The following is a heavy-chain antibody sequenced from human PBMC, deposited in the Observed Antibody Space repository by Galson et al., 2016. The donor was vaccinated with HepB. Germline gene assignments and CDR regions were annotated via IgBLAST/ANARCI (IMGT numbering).Heavy chain of an antibody. CDR2: VYSSGST. V-gene: IGHV4-61*02. Sequence: TLSLTCSVSGGAISVGSHYWSWIRQPAGKGLEWIGRVYSSGSTNYSPFLKSRVTISVDTSKNQFSPRLSSVTAADTAVYYWARDVGGAVKTPMTYDHYYYMDVWAKGPQSPSP. D-gene: IGHD3-16*01. CDR1: GGAISVGSHY. J-gene: IGHJ6*03. CDR3: ARDVGGAVKTPMTYDHYYYMDV.